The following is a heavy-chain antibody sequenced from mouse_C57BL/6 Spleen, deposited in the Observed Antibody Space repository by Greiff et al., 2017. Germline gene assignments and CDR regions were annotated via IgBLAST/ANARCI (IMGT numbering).Heavy chain of an antibody. CDR2: ISYDGSN. CDR1: GYSITSGYY. J-gene: IGHJ1*03. Sequence: EVQLVESGPGLVKPSQSLSLTCSVTGYSITSGYYWNWIRQFPGNKLEWMGYISYDGSNNYNPSLKNRISITRDTAKNQCFLKLNSVTTEDTATYYCARASSHWDFDVWGTGTTVTGSS. CDR3: ARASSHWDFDV. V-gene: IGHV3-6*01. D-gene: IGHD1-1*01.